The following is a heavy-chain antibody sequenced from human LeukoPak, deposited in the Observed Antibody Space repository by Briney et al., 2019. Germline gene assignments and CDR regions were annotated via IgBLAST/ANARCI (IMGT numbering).Heavy chain of an antibody. D-gene: IGHD3-22*01. CDR3: ARGGQYYYDSLVSMDV. CDR2: ICYSGST. CDR1: GGSISSNY. J-gene: IGHJ6*03. V-gene: IGHV4-59*01. Sequence: PSETLSLTCTVSGGSISSNYWSWLRQPPGQGLEWIGYICYSGSTNYNHSLKRRITISVDTSKNQFSLKLNSVTAAATAVYYCARGGQYYYDSLVSMDVGGKGTTVTVSS.